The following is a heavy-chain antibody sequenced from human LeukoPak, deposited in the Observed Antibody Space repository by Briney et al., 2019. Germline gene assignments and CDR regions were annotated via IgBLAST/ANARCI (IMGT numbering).Heavy chain of an antibody. CDR1: GYXFTSYG. J-gene: IGHJ4*02. CDR2: ISGYNGNT. V-gene: IGHV1-18*01. Sequence: ASVKVSCKASGYXFTSYGITWVRQAPGQGLEWMGWISGYNGNTNYAQKLQGRVTMTTDTSTSTAYMELMSLRSDDTAVYYCARAIEVAGGDDYWGQGTLVTVSS. CDR3: ARAIEVAGGDDY. D-gene: IGHD6-19*01.